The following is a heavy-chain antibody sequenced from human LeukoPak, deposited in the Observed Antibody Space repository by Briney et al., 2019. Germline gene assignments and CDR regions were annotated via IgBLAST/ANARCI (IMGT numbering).Heavy chain of an antibody. CDR2: INQDGSEK. CDR3: ARGGDSYWYFDL. D-gene: IGHD2-21*02. Sequence: GGSLRLSCAASGFIFSSYWMSWVRQAPGKGLEWVANINQDGSEKYYVDSVKGRFTISRDNAKNSLYLQMNSLRAEDTAVYYCARGGDSYWYFDLWGRGTLVTVSS. J-gene: IGHJ2*01. CDR1: GFIFSSYW. V-gene: IGHV3-7*01.